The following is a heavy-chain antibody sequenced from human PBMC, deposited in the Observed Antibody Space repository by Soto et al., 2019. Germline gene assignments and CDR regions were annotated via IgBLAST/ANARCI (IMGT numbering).Heavy chain of an antibody. CDR3: ATSNCSGGSCYSYYFDY. CDR1: GYTFTSYG. D-gene: IGHD2-15*01. J-gene: IGHJ4*02. V-gene: IGHV1-18*01. Sequence: QVQLVQSGAEVKKPGASVKVSCKTSGYTFTSYGISWVRQAPGQGLEWMGWISAYNGNTNYAQKLQGRVTMTTDTSTSIAYMELRSLRSDDTAVYYCATSNCSGGSCYSYYFDYWGQGTLVTVSS. CDR2: ISAYNGNT.